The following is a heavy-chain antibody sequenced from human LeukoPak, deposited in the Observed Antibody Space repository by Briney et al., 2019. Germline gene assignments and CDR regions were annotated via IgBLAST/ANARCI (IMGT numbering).Heavy chain of an antibody. CDR1: GGSISSYY. J-gene: IGHJ6*03. V-gene: IGHV4-59*01. CDR3: ARRGANYYYYYMDV. D-gene: IGHD3-16*01. Sequence: PSETLSLTCTVSGGSISSYYWSWIRQPPGKGLQWIGYIYYSGSTNYNPSLKSRVTISVDTSKNQFSLKLSSVTAADTAVHYCARRGANYYYYYMDVWGKGITVTVSS. CDR2: IYYSGST.